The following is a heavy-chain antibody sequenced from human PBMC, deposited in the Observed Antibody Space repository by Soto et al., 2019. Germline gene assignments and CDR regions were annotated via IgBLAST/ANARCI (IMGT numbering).Heavy chain of an antibody. CDR3: ATPGGYNYDAFDV. V-gene: IGHV1-46*01. CDR1: GYTFTSYY. J-gene: IGHJ3*01. Sequence: AAVKVSCKASGYTFTSYYMHCVRQAPGQVLEWMGIINPSGGSTSYAQKFQGRVTMTRDTSTSTVYMELSSLRSEDTAVYYCATPGGYNYDAFDVWGQGTMVTVSS. D-gene: IGHD5-12*01. CDR2: INPSGGST.